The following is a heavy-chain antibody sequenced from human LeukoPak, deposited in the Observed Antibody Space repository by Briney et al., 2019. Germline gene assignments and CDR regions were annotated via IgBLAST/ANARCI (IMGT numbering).Heavy chain of an antibody. J-gene: IGHJ4*02. D-gene: IGHD6-13*01. CDR2: MNPNSGNT. CDR1: GYTFTSYD. CDR3: ATGAAAGTLRYFDY. Sequence: ASVKVSCKASGYTFTSYDINWVRQATGQGLEWMGWMNPNSGNTGYAQKFQGRVTMTEDTSTDTAYMELSSLRSEDTAVYYCATGAAAGTLRYFDYWGQGTLVTVSS. V-gene: IGHV1-8*02.